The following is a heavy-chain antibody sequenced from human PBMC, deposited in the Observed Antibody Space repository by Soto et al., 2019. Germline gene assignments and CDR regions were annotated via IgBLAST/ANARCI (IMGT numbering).Heavy chain of an antibody. CDR2: INYSGTT. CDR3: ARDHKWDGMDV. CDR1: GGSFSSDSFI. Sequence: QVQLRESGPGLVKPSQTLSLTCSVSGGSFSSDSFIWSWVRQFPGKGLEWIGYINYSGTTYYNPSLRSRITMSVDTSKNQFSLNLSSVTAADTAVYYCARDHKWDGMDVWGQGTTVTVSS. V-gene: IGHV4-31*03. J-gene: IGHJ6*02. D-gene: IGHD1-26*01.